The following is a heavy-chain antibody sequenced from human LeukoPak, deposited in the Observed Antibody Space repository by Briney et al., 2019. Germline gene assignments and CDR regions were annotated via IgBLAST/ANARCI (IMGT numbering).Heavy chain of an antibody. V-gene: IGHV1-2*02. CDR1: GYTFTDYY. CDR3: TRTKRAADAFDI. D-gene: IGHD2-8*01. CDR2: IHPNSGAT. Sequence: ASVKVSCKASGYTFTDYYMHWVRQAPGQGLEWMGWIHPNSGATNYAQKFQGRVTMTRDTSITTAYMELSRLRSDDTAVYYCTRTKRAADAFDIWGQGTMVTVSS. J-gene: IGHJ3*02.